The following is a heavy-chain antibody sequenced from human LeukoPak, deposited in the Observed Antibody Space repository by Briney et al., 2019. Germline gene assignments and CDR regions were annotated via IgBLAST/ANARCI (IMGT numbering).Heavy chain of an antibody. J-gene: IGHJ3*02. CDR3: AREDSSGPLTI. CDR1: GYTFTGYY. Sequence: ASVTLSCKASGYTFTGYYMHWVRQAPGQGLEWMGWINPNSGGTNYAQKFQGRVTMTRDTSISTAYMELSRLRSDDTAVYYCAREDSSGPLTIWGQGTMVTVSS. CDR2: INPNSGGT. D-gene: IGHD6-19*01. V-gene: IGHV1-2*02.